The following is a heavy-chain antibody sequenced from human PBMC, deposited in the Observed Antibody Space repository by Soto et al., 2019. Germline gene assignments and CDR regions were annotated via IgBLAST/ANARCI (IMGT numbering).Heavy chain of an antibody. J-gene: IGHJ4*02. V-gene: IGHV3-23*01. CDR2: INANAVDT. D-gene: IGHD2-8*01. CDR1: GFTFKYHG. CDR3: VSWVSAHFDY. Sequence: GGSLRLSCAASGFTFKYHGMSWVRQAPGRGLECVSTINANAVDTHYADSVKGRFTISRDNFRNTLDLHMGSLRVEDTATYYCVSWVSAHFDYWGQGTLVTVYS.